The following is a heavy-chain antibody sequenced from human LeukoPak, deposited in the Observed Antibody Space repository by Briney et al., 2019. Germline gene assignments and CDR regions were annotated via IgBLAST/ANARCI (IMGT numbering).Heavy chain of an antibody. CDR3: VRHCSSSSCYDY. D-gene: IGHD2-15*01. Sequence: GGSLRLSCAASGFTFSSYWMHWVRQAPGKGLVWVSRINNDGSSTSYADSVKGRLTISRDNAKNTLYLQVNSLRAEDTAVYYCVRHCSSSSCYDYWGQGTLVTVSS. CDR2: INNDGSST. J-gene: IGHJ4*02. V-gene: IGHV3-74*01. CDR1: GFTFSSYW.